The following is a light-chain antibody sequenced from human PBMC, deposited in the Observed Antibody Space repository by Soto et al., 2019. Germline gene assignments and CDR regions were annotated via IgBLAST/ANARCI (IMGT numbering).Light chain of an antibody. V-gene: IGLV2-14*01. J-gene: IGLJ1*01. CDR1: SNDVGGYNY. Sequence: QSVLTQPASVSGSPGQSITISCTGSSNDVGGYNYVSWYQQHPGKAPKLMIYDVTNRPSGVSNRFSGSKSGNTASLTISGLQAEDEADYYCSSYTSSSAPYVFGTGTKLTVL. CDR3: SSYTSSSAPYV. CDR2: DVT.